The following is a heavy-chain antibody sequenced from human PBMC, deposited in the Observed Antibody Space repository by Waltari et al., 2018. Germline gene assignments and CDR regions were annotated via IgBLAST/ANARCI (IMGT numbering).Heavy chain of an antibody. V-gene: IGHV3-30-3*01. Sequence: QVQLVESGGGVVQPGRSLRLSCAASGFTFSSYAMHWVRQAPGKGLEWVAVISYDGSNKYYADSVKGRFTISRDNSKNTLYLQMNSLRAEDTAVYYCARWTIVGATGFDYWGQGTLVTVSS. CDR2: ISYDGSNK. CDR1: GFTFSSYA. J-gene: IGHJ4*02. CDR3: ARWTIVGATGFDY. D-gene: IGHD1-26*01.